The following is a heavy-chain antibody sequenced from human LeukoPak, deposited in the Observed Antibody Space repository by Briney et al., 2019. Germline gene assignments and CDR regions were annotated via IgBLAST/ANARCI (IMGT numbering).Heavy chain of an antibody. V-gene: IGHV4-31*03. CDR1: GGSISSGGYY. CDR2: IYYSGST. D-gene: IGHD3-22*01. J-gene: IGHJ3*02. Sequence: SETPSLTCTVSGGSISSGGYYWSWIRQHPGKGLEWIGYIYYSGSTYYNPSLKSRVTISVDTSKNQFSLKLSSVTAADTAVYYCARWPSSGYYPYDAFDIWGQGTMVTVSS. CDR3: ARWPSSGYYPYDAFDI.